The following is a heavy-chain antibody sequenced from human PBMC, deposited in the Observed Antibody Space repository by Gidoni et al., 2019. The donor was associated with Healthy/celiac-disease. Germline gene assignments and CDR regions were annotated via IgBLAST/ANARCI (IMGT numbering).Heavy chain of an antibody. CDR1: GFTFSSYW. Sequence: EVQLVESGGGLVQPGGSLRLSCAASGFTFSSYWMSWVRQAPGKGLEWVANMKQDGSEKYYVDSVKGRFTISRDNAKNSLYLQMNSLRAEDTAVYYCARPLANSGSFGFDYWGQGTLVTVSS. V-gene: IGHV3-7*01. D-gene: IGHD1-26*01. J-gene: IGHJ4*02. CDR3: ARPLANSGSFGFDY. CDR2: MKQDGSEK.